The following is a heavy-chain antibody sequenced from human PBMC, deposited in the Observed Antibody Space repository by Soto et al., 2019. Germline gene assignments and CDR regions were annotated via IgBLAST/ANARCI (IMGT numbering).Heavy chain of an antibody. D-gene: IGHD3-22*01. V-gene: IGHV1-69*06. J-gene: IGHJ6*02. Sequence: QVQLVQSGAEVKKPGSSVKVSCKASGGTFSSHVINWVRQAPGQGLQWMGSIIPPFGTANYAQNFQGRVTISAHKSTSIAYMELSSLRSEDTAVYYCAAFDRNDYGYDCAMDVWGQGTTVTVS. CDR1: GGTFSSHV. CDR3: AAFDRNDYGYDCAMDV. CDR2: IIPPFGTA.